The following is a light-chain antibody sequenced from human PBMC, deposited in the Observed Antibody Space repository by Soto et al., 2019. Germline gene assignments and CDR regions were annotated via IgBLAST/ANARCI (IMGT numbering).Light chain of an antibody. CDR1: RSVSSN. V-gene: IGKV3-15*01. CDR3: QQYNDWPLT. CDR2: GAF. J-gene: IGKJ1*01. Sequence: EIVMTQSPVTLSVSPGERVTLSCRASRSVSSNLAWYQQKPGQAPSLLIYGAFARATGIPARFSGTGSGTEFTLTISSLQSEDFELYYCQQYNDWPLTLGQGTKVDIK.